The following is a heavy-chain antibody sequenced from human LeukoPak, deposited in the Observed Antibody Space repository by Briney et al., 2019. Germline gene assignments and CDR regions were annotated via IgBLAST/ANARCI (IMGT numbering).Heavy chain of an antibody. D-gene: IGHD3-22*01. CDR2: IHYSGST. CDR1: GGSISSYY. Sequence: SETLSLTCTVSGGSISSYYFSWIRQPPGKGLEWIGYIHYSGSTNYNPSLKSRVTISLDTSKNQFSLMLSSVTTADTAVYYCARDTWGYYDGSGYYYYFDYWGQGTLVTVSS. V-gene: IGHV4-59*01. CDR3: ARDTWGYYDGSGYYYYFDY. J-gene: IGHJ4*02.